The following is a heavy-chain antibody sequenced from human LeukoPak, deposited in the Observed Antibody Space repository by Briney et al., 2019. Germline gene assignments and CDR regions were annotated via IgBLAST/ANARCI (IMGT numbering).Heavy chain of an antibody. J-gene: IGHJ4*02. CDR2: IHHSGNT. D-gene: IGHD6-19*01. Sequence: SETLSLTCNVSGASMSSNYWSWIRQPPGKGLEWIGYIHHSGNTNYSPSLESRVTMSVDESKNQFSLRVHFVSAADTAVYYCASTRRAAVAGRFDSWGQGTLVTVSS. CDR1: GASMSSNY. CDR3: ASTRRAAVAGRFDS. V-gene: IGHV4-4*09.